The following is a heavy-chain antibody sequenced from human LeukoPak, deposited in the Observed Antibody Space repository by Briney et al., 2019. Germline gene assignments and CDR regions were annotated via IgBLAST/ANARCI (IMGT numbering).Heavy chain of an antibody. CDR3: ARVRSHRVAAVYIDY. Sequence: SSETLSLTCTVSGGSISSDYWSWIRQPPGKGLEWIGYIYYSGSTNYNPSLKSRVAISVDTSKSQFSLKLSSVTAADTAVYYCARVRSHRVAAVYIDYWGQGTLVTVSS. J-gene: IGHJ4*02. CDR1: GGSISSDY. CDR2: IYYSGST. V-gene: IGHV4-59*01. D-gene: IGHD6-25*01.